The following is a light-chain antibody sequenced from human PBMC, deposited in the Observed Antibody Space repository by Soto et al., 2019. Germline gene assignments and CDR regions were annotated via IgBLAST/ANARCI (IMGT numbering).Light chain of an antibody. CDR2: GAS. CDR3: QQYGSSPIT. CDR1: QSVSRSF. Sequence: EIVLTQSPGTLSLSPGERATLSCRASQSVSRSFLAWYQQKRGQVPRLLISGASSRATGIPDRISGSGSGTDFNLTISRLEPEDFAVYYCQQYGSSPITFGQGTRLEIK. V-gene: IGKV3-20*01. J-gene: IGKJ5*01.